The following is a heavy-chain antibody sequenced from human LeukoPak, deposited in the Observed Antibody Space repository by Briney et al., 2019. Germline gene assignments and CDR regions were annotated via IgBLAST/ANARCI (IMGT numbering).Heavy chain of an antibody. V-gene: IGHV4-31*03. CDR2: LSYIGSA. CDR3: ARGVRRVTSYHFYS. J-gene: IGHJ4*02. Sequence: SETLSLTCTISGGSITSGGYYWSCIRQHPGRGLEWIGYLSYIGSAYSPSLKSRVTILPDRSKNQFSLKLSSVTAADMAVYFCARGVRRVTSYHFYSWGQGTLVTVPS. CDR1: GGSITSGGYY. D-gene: IGHD3-10*01.